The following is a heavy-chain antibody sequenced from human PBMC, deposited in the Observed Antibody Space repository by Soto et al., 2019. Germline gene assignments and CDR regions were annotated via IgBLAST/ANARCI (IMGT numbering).Heavy chain of an antibody. CDR3: ARSRIIAADTAGWFDP. Sequence: GESLKISCKGSGYSFTSYWIGWVRQMPGKGLEWMGIIYPGDSDTRYSPSFQAQVPISAHKSISTAYLPWSSLQASDTAMYYCARSRIIAADTAGWFDPWGQGTLVTGSS. CDR2: IYPGDSDT. CDR1: GYSFTSYW. V-gene: IGHV5-51*01. J-gene: IGHJ5*02. D-gene: IGHD6-13*01.